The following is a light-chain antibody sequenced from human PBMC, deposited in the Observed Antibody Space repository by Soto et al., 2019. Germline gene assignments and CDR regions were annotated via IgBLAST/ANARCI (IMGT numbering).Light chain of an antibody. V-gene: IGKV1-39*01. CDR1: QSISSY. J-gene: IGKJ4*01. Sequence: DIQMTQSPSSLSASVGDRVTITCRASQSISSYLNWYQQKPGKAPKLLIYAASSLQSGVPSRFSGSGSGTDFTLTISSLQPEDFATYYCPQSYSTPGTFGGGTKVEIK. CDR2: AAS. CDR3: PQSYSTPGT.